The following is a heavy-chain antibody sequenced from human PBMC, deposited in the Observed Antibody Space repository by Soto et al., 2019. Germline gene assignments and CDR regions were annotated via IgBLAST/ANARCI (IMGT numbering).Heavy chain of an antibody. Sequence: GGALRLSCAASGFTFSDYYMSWIRQAPGKGLEWVSYISSSGSTIYYADSVKGRFTISRDNAKNSLYLQMNSLRAEDTAVYYCARARCISTSCYPNYYGMDVWGQGTTVTVSS. V-gene: IGHV3-11*01. CDR1: GFTFSDYY. J-gene: IGHJ6*02. CDR3: ARARCISTSCYPNYYGMDV. CDR2: ISSSGSTI. D-gene: IGHD2-2*01.